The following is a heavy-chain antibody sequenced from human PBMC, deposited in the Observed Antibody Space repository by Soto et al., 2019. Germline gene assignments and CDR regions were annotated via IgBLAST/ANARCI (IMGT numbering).Heavy chain of an antibody. CDR1: GFSFRSDW. CDR2: TNQDGSEK. J-gene: IGHJ4*02. CDR3: SGGVGDAI. Sequence: EDQLVESGGGLVQPGGSLRLTCAVSGFSFRSDWMNWVRQAPGKGLEWVAHTNQDGSEKYYLDSVKGRFTIFRDNAKNYTELQMNRPQADGPGVNFFSGGVGDAIWGKGTLVTVSS. V-gene: IGHV3-7*01. D-gene: IGHD1-26*01.